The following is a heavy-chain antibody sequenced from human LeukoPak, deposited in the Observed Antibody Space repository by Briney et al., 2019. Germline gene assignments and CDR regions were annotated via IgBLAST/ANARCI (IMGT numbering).Heavy chain of an antibody. D-gene: IGHD3-10*02. CDR3: AELGITMIGGV. Sequence: PGGSLRLSCAASGFTFSSYWMHWVRQAPGKGLEWVSYISSSGSTIYYADSVKGRFTISRDNAKNSLQMNSLRAEDTAVYYCAELGITMIGGVWGKGTTVTISS. CDR1: GFTFSSYW. CDR2: ISSSGSTI. J-gene: IGHJ6*04. V-gene: IGHV3-48*04.